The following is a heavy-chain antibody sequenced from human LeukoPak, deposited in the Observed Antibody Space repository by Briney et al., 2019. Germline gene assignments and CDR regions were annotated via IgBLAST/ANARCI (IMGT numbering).Heavy chain of an antibody. CDR2: IGSSDSTT. J-gene: IGHJ4*02. Sequence: GGSLRLSCVGSGFTFSSYEMNWVRQAPGKGLEWLSYIGSSDSTTHYADSVKGRFTISRDNAKNTLYLQMNSLRAEDTAVYYCARRPPLYGDPFDYWGQGTLVTVSS. D-gene: IGHD4-17*01. CDR1: GFTFSSYE. V-gene: IGHV3-48*03. CDR3: ARRPPLYGDPFDY.